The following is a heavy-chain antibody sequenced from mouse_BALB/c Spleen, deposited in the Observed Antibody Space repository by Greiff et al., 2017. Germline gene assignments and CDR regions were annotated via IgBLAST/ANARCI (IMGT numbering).Heavy chain of an antibody. CDR1: GFTFSSFG. J-gene: IGHJ4*01. D-gene: IGHD1-2*01. CDR3: ARLTTAYAMDY. CDR2: ISSGSSTI. V-gene: IGHV5-17*02. Sequence: EVQVVESGGGLVQPGGSRKLSCAASGFTFSSFGMHWVRQAPEKGLEWVAYISSGSSTIYYADTVKGRFTISRDNPKNTLFLQMTSLRSEDTAMYYCARLTTAYAMDYWGQGTSVTVSS.